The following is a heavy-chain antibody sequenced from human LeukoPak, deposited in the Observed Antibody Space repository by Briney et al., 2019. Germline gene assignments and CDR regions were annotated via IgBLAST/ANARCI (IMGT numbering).Heavy chain of an antibody. V-gene: IGHV3-7*01. CDR2: IKQDVSEK. Sequence: GGSLRLSCAASGFTFSSYGMHWVRQAPGKGLEWVANIKQDVSEKYYVDSVKGRFTISRDNAKNSLYLQMNSLRAEDTAAYYCARSPTMIVVVITAYFDYWGQGTLVTVSS. CDR1: GFTFSSYG. D-gene: IGHD3-22*01. J-gene: IGHJ4*02. CDR3: ARSPTMIVVVITAYFDY.